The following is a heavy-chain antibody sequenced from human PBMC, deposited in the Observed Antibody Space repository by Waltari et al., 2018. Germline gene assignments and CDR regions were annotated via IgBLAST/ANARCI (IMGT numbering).Heavy chain of an antibody. CDR3: ARDIYDSSGHDAFDI. J-gene: IGHJ3*02. Sequence: QVQLQESGPGLVKPSETLSLTCTVSGGSISSYYWSWTRQPAGKGLEWIGRIYTSGSTNYNPSLKSRVTMSVDTSKNQFSLKLSSVTAADTAVYYCARDIYDSSGHDAFDIWGQGTMVTVSS. V-gene: IGHV4-4*07. CDR2: IYTSGST. D-gene: IGHD3-22*01. CDR1: GGSISSYY.